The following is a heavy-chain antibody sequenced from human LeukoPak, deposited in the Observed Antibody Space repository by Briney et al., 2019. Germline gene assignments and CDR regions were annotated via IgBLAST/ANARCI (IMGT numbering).Heavy chain of an antibody. CDR1: GASISSSYYY. CDR2: IYYSGST. V-gene: IGHV4-39*07. J-gene: IGHJ4*02. Sequence: SETLSLTCSVSGASISSSYYYWGWIRQPPGKGLEWIGSIYYSGSTYYNPSLKSRVTIPVDTSKNQFSLKLSSVTAADTAVYYCARDPPGKGLDWGQGTLVTVSS. CDR3: ARDPPGKGLD. D-gene: IGHD3-10*01.